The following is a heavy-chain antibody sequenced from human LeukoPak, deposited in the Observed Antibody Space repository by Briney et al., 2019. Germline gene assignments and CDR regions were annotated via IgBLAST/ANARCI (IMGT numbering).Heavy chain of an antibody. Sequence: GGSLRLSCAASGFTFSSYSMNWVRQAPGKGLEWVSYISSSSSTIYYADSVKGRFTISRDNSKDTLYLQMNSLRAEDTAVYYCAKDKEDIVVVPAVNWFDPWGQGTLVTVSS. CDR2: ISSSSSTI. CDR3: AKDKEDIVVVPAVNWFDP. V-gene: IGHV3-48*01. CDR1: GFTFSSYS. D-gene: IGHD2-2*01. J-gene: IGHJ5*02.